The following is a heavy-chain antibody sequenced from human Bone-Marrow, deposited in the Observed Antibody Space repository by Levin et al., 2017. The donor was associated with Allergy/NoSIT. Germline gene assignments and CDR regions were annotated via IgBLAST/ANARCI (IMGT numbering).Heavy chain of an antibody. CDR1: GASINSTNYY. V-gene: IGHV4-39*07. J-gene: IGHJ5*02. CDR2: IYYNSYT. CDR3: ARLADNWNVNWFDP. Sequence: HSQTLSLTCTVSGASINSTNYYWGWIRQPPGKGLEWIGTIYYNSYTYYNPSLKSRVTISKDTSKNQFSLNLRSLTAADTAVYYCARLADNWNVNWFDPWGQGTLVTVSS. D-gene: IGHD1-20*01.